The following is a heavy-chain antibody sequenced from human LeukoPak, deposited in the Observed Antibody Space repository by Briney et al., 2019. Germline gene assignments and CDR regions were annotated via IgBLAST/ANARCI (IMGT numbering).Heavy chain of an antibody. CDR2: IYYSGST. J-gene: IGHJ4*02. Sequence: SETLSLTCTVSGGSISSYYWSWLRQPPGKGLEWIGYIYYSGSTNYNPSLKSRVTISVDTSKNQFSLKLSSVTAADTAVYYCASLYSSSFPLYWGQGTLVTDSS. V-gene: IGHV4-59*08. CDR1: GGSISSYY. D-gene: IGHD6-6*01. CDR3: ASLYSSSFPLY.